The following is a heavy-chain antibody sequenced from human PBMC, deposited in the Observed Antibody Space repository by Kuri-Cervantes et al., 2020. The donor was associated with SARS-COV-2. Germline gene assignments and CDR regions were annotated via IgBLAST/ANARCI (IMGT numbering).Heavy chain of an antibody. CDR1: GGSLSGYY. CDR2: INHSGST. V-gene: IGHV4-34*01. CDR3: ARPGGFLDV. Sequence: GSLRLSCAVYGGSLSGYYWSWIRQPPGRGLEWIGEINHSGSTNYKASLKSRVTISVDTSKNQFSLKLTSVTAADTAVYYCARPGGFLDVWGKGTTVTVSS. D-gene: IGHD4-23*01. J-gene: IGHJ6*04.